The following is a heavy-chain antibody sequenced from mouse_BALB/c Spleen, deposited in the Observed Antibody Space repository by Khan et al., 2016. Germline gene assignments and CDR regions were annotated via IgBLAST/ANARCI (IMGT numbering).Heavy chain of an antibody. D-gene: IGHD1-1*01. V-gene: IGHV9-3*02. Sequence: QFQLVQSGPELKKPGETVKISCKASGYSFTNYGLNWVKQAPGKGLKWMGWINTNTGEPIYAEEFKGRFAFSLEISASTAYLQINNLKNEDTSTYVCANFGSSSYFDYWGQGTTLTVSS. CDR2: INTNTGEP. CDR1: GYSFTNYG. CDR3: ANFGSSSYFDY. J-gene: IGHJ2*01.